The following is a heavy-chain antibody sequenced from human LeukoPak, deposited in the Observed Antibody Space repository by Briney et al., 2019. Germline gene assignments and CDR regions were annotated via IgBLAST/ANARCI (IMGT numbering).Heavy chain of an antibody. CDR2: INPSGGST. Sequence: HAASVKVSCKASGYTFTSYYMHWVRQAPGQGLEWMGIINPSGGSTSYAQKFQGRVTMTRDMSTSTVYMELSSLRSEDTAVYYCARVRSYCGGDCYYSPYFDYWGQGTLVTVSS. J-gene: IGHJ4*02. CDR1: GYTFTSYY. CDR3: ARVRSYCGGDCYYSPYFDY. V-gene: IGHV1-46*01. D-gene: IGHD2-21*02.